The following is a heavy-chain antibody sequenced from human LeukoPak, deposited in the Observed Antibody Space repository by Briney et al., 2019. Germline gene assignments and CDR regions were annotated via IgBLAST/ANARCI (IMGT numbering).Heavy chain of an antibody. J-gene: IGHJ4*02. Sequence: SETLSLTCAVYGGSFSGYYWSWIRQPPGKGLEWIGEINHSGSTNYNPSLKSRVTISVDTSKNQFSLKLSSVTAADTAVYYCARAIGYSYGLPFFDYWGQGTLVTVSS. CDR2: INHSGST. D-gene: IGHD5-18*01. CDR3: ARAIGYSYGLPFFDY. CDR1: GGSFSGYY. V-gene: IGHV4-34*01.